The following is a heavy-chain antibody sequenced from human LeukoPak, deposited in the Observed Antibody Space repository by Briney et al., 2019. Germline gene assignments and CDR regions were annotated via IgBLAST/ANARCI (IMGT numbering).Heavy chain of an antibody. Sequence: GESLKISCKGSGYSFTSYWIGWVRQMPGKGLEWMGIIYPGDSDTRYSPSFQGQVTISADKSISTAYLQWSSLKASDTAMYYCARFLTGIAAAGTQYYYYYGMDVWGKGTTVNVSS. CDR1: GYSFTSYW. D-gene: IGHD6-13*01. J-gene: IGHJ6*04. V-gene: IGHV5-51*01. CDR2: IYPGDSDT. CDR3: ARFLTGIAAAGTQYYYYYGMDV.